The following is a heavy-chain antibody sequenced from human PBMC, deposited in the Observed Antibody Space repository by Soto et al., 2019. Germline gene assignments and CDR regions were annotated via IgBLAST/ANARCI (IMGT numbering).Heavy chain of an antibody. CDR3: ARNLAKGGGSAGFDS. CDR2: INPKSGGT. V-gene: IGHV1-2*02. D-gene: IGHD1-26*01. J-gene: IGHJ4*02. Sequence: ASVKVSCKASGYTFTVYYMHWVRQAPGQGLEWMGWINPKSGGTMYPQKLQGRVTMTWDTSISTAYMALTRLRSDDTAVYYCARNLAKGGGSAGFDSGGQGTLVPVSS. CDR1: GYTFTVYY.